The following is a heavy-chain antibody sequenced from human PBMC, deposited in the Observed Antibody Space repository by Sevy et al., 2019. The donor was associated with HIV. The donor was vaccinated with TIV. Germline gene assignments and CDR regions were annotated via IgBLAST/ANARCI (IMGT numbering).Heavy chain of an antibody. V-gene: IGHV1-18*01. Sequence: ASVKVSCKASGYTFTSYGISWVRQAPGQGLEWMGWISAYNGNTNYAQKLQGRVTMTTDTSTSKAYMELRSLRSDDTAVYYCARDKYYDFWSGYSEYYFDYWGQGTLVTV. D-gene: IGHD3-3*01. CDR3: ARDKYYDFWSGYSEYYFDY. CDR2: ISAYNGNT. CDR1: GYTFTSYG. J-gene: IGHJ4*02.